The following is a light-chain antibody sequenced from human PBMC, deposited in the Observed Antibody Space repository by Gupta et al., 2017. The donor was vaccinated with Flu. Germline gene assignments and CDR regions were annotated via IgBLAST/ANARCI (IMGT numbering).Light chain of an antibody. J-gene: IGLJ2*01. CDR3: SAYTNTNSVV. CDR1: NTDVGGYTF. Sequence: QSALTQPAFVSGSPGESITISCTGTNTDVGGYTFVSWFQQHPGKAPKLMIYEVSQRPSGVSNRFSGSKSGNTASLTISGRQEEDEADYYCSAYTNTNSVVFGGGTKVTVL. V-gene: IGLV2-14*01. CDR2: EVS.